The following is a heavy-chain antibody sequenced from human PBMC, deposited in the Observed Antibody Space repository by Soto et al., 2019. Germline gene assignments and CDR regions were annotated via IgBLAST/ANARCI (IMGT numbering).Heavy chain of an antibody. CDR2: IYYSGST. D-gene: IGHD5-18*01. Sequence: SETLSLTCTVSGGSISSSSYYWGWIRQPPGKGLEWIGSIYYSGSTYYNPSLKSRVTISVDTSKNQFSLKLSSVTAADTAVYYCARQNGYSYGYQSYYYYGMDVWGQGTTVTVSS. CDR1: GGSISSSSYY. CDR3: ARQNGYSYGYQSYYYYGMDV. J-gene: IGHJ6*02. V-gene: IGHV4-39*01.